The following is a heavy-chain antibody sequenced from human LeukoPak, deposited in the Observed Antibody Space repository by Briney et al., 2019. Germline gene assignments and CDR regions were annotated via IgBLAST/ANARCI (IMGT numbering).Heavy chain of an antibody. D-gene: IGHD2-15*01. CDR3: ARTKLYCSGGSCYSSLDY. CDR1: GGSISNYY. J-gene: IGHJ4*02. CDR2: ISYSGST. V-gene: IGHV4-59*01. Sequence: SETLSLTCTVSGGSISNYYWSWIRQPPGKGLEWIGYISYSGSTISNPSLKSRVTISVDTSKNQFSLKLTSVTAADTALYYCARTKLYCSGGSCYSSLDYWGQGTLVTVSS.